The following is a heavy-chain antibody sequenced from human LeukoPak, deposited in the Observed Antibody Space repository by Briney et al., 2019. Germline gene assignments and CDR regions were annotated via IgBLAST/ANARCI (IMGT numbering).Heavy chain of an antibody. J-gene: IGHJ4*02. CDR1: GYTFTRYY. V-gene: IGHV1-46*01. D-gene: IGHD2/OR15-2a*01. Sequence: ASVKVSCKASGYTFTRYYMHWVRQAPGQGLEWMGIINPSDGSTIYAQMFQGRVTMTRDTSTSTVYMVLTSLTSDDTAVYYCARVPIGGAFDYWGQGTLVTVSS. CDR3: ARVPIGGAFDY. CDR2: INPSDGST.